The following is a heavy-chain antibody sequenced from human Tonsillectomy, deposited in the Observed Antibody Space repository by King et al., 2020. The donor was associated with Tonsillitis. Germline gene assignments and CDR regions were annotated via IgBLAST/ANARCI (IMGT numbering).Heavy chain of an antibody. V-gene: IGHV3-48*03. D-gene: IGHD6-19*01. CDR1: RFTFSSYE. CDR2: ISSSGSTI. CDR3: AGDSSGWYYFEY. Sequence: VQLVESGGGLVQPGGSLRLSCAASRFTFSSYEMNWVRQAPGKGLEWLSYISSSGSTIYYADSVKGRFTISRDNAKNSLYLQMNSLRAEDTAVYYCAGDSSGWYYFEYWGQGTLVTVSS. J-gene: IGHJ4*02.